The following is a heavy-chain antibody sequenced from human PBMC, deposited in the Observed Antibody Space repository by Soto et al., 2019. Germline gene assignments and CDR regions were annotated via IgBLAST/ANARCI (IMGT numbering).Heavy chain of an antibody. CDR3: XXXXASGYYXSGTQADFDP. D-gene: IGHD3-10*01. CDR1: GGSISSYY. CDR2: IYYSGST. Sequence: QVQLQESGPGLVKPSETLSLTCTVSGGSISSYYWXWIRQPPGKGLEWIGYIYYSGSTNYNPSLKSRVTISVNTSKXXXSXXXXSXXXXXXXXXXXXXXXASGYYXSGTQADFDPWGQGTLVTVSS. V-gene: IGHV4-59*01. J-gene: IGHJ5*02.